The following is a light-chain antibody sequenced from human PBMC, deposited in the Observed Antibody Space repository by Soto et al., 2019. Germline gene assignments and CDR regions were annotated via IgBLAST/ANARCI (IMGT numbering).Light chain of an antibody. CDR1: SNDVGAYNY. Sequence: QSVLTQPASVSGSPGQSITVSCTGTSNDVGAYNYVSWYQQHPGTAPKLMIYDVSNRPSGVSNRFSGSKSGNTASLTISGLQAEDEADYYCTSYKSSRTYVFGTGTKVTV. J-gene: IGLJ1*01. CDR2: DVS. CDR3: TSYKSSRTYV. V-gene: IGLV2-14*03.